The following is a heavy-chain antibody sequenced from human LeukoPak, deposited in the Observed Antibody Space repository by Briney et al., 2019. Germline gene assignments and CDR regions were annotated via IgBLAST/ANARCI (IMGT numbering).Heavy chain of an antibody. CDR3: TRDLGQWLLQGIFFDY. Sequence: AASVKVSCKASGYTFTSYGISWVRQAPGQGPEWMGWISAYSTYNGNTNYAQKFQGRVTMTTDTSTSTAYMELRSLRSDDTAVYYCTRDLGQWLLQGIFFDYWGQGTPVTVSS. V-gene: IGHV1-18*01. CDR1: GYTFTSYG. CDR2: ISAYSTYNGNT. D-gene: IGHD5-12*01. J-gene: IGHJ4*02.